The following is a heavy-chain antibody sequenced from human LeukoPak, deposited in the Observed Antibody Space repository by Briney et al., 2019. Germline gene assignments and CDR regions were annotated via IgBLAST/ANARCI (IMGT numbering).Heavy chain of an antibody. V-gene: IGHV1-2*02. CDR1: GYTFTGYY. CDR2: INPNSGGT. Sequence: ASVKVSCKASGYTFTGYYMHWVRQAPGQGLEWMGWINPNSGGTNYAQKSQGRVTMTEATSTDTAYMELSRLRSEDTAVYYCARDDTHYGSSGSCYDAFDIWGQGTMVTVSS. J-gene: IGHJ3*02. CDR3: ARDDTHYGSSGSCYDAFDI. D-gene: IGHD3-22*01.